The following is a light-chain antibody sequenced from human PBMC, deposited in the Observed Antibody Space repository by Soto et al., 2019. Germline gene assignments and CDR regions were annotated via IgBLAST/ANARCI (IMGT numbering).Light chain of an antibody. CDR2: DTS. CDR1: QSVSSN. Sequence: EIVMTQSPATLSVSPGERATLSCRAGQSVSSNLAWYQQKPGQAPRLLIYDTSTRATGIPVRFSGSGSGTEFTLTISSLQSEDFAVYYGQQYNNWPPFTFGPGTKVDIK. J-gene: IGKJ3*01. CDR3: QQYNNWPPFT. V-gene: IGKV3-15*01.